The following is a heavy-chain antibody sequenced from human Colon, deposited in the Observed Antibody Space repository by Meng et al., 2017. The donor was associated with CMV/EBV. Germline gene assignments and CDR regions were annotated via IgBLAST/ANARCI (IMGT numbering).Heavy chain of an antibody. V-gene: IGHV3-23*01. Sequence: GGSLRLSCVASGFTFGSYAMNWVRQAPGKGLEWLAFIGSGGNSAYYADSVRGRFTISRDNSKNTLYLQMNSLRVEDTAIYYCVRADRCGGDCYDRPLDYWGQGSLVTVSS. J-gene: IGHJ4*02. CDR1: GFTFGSYA. D-gene: IGHD2-21*01. CDR2: IGSGGNSA. CDR3: VRADRCGGDCYDRPLDY.